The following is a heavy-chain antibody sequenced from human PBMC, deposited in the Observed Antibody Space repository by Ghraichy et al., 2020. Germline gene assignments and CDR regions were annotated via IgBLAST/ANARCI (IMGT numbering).Heavy chain of an antibody. CDR3: ARGPKIQRLVRLKPFDY. CDR1: GGSFSGYY. CDR2: INHSGST. Sequence: SETLSLTCSVYGGSFSGYYWSWIRQPPGKGLEWIGEINHSGSTNYNPSLKSRVTISVDTSKNQFSLKLSSVTAADTAVYYCARGPKIQRLVRLKPFDYWGQGTLVTVSS. V-gene: IGHV4-34*01. J-gene: IGHJ4*02. D-gene: IGHD6-19*01.